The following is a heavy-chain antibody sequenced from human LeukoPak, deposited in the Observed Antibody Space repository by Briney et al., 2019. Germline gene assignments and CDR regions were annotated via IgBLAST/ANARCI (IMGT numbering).Heavy chain of an antibody. CDR2: IGVAGDT. J-gene: IGHJ4*02. CDR1: GFNFSKND. CDR3: AKAFDYDGLRGEGGSFDC. V-gene: IGHV3-13*01. D-gene: IGHD4-23*01. Sequence: GGSLRLSCVASGFNFSKNDMHWVRQTTERGLEWVSAIGVAGDTYYADPVKGRFTISRENGKNSVYLQMNSLRAGDTAVYFCAKAFDYDGLRGEGGSFDCWGQGALVTVSS.